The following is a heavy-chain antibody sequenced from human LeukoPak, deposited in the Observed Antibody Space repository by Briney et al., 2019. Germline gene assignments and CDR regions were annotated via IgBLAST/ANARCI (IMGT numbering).Heavy chain of an antibody. CDR1: GFTLSSYW. D-gene: IGHD2-2*01. J-gene: IGHJ4*02. Sequence: PGGSLRLSCAASGFTLSSYWMSWVRQAPGKGLEWVANIKQGGSEKYYVDSVKGRFTISRDNAKNSLYLQMNSLRAEDTAVYYCARDAGYCSSTSCYFGVDYWGQGTLVTVSS. CDR2: IKQGGSEK. V-gene: IGHV3-7*01. CDR3: ARDAGYCSSTSCYFGVDY.